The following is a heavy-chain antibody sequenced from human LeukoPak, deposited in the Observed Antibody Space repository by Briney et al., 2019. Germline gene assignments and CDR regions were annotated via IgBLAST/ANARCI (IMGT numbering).Heavy chain of an antibody. V-gene: IGHV3-33*01. CDR2: IWYDGSNK. D-gene: IGHD3-22*01. Sequence: GRSLRLSCAASGFTFSSYGMYWVRQAPGKGLEWVAVIWYDGSNKYYADSVKGRFTISRDNSKNTLYLQMNSLRAEDTAVYYCAREKDYYDSSGAVGAFDIWGQGTMVAVSS. CDR3: AREKDYYDSSGAVGAFDI. CDR1: GFTFSSYG. J-gene: IGHJ3*02.